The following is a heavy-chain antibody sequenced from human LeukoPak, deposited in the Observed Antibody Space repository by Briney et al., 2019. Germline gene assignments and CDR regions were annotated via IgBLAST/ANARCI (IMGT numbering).Heavy chain of an antibody. J-gene: IGHJ4*02. CDR3: ASGSGWYSPDY. V-gene: IGHV1-58*02. Sequence: EASVKVSCKSSGFTFASSPMQWVRQARGQRLEWIGWIVVGSGNTNYAQKFQERVTITRDMSTSTAYMELNSLRSEDTAVYYCASGSGWYSPDYWGQGTLVTVSS. CDR2: IVVGSGNT. D-gene: IGHD6-19*01. CDR1: GFTFASSP.